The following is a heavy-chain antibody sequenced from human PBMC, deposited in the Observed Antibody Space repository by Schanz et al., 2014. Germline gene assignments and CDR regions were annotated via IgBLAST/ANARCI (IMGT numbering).Heavy chain of an antibody. J-gene: IGHJ4*02. CDR3: VKDELGADEMKTVVVITRGGFDC. D-gene: IGHD3-22*01. Sequence: EVQLVESGGGLVQPGRSLRLSCAASGFTFDDYAMHWVRQVPGKGPEWVSGISWNSGIKGYADSVKGRFTISRDNAKNSLFLQMNSLRPEDTAFYYCVKDELGADEMKTVVVITRGGFDCWGQGTLVTVSS. CDR1: GFTFDDYA. V-gene: IGHV3-9*01. CDR2: ISWNSGIK.